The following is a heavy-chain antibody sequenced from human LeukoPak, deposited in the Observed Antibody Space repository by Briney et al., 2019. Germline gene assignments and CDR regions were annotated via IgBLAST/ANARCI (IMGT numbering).Heavy chain of an antibody. D-gene: IGHD3-10*01. V-gene: IGHV4-59*01. CDR1: GGSISSYY. CDR3: ARWFGDI. Sequence: SETLSLTCTVSGGSISSYYWSWIRQPPGKGLEWIGYIYYSGSTNYNPSLKCRVTISVDTSKNQFSLKLSSVTAADTAVYYCARWFGDIWGRGTMVTVSS. J-gene: IGHJ3*02. CDR2: IYYSGST.